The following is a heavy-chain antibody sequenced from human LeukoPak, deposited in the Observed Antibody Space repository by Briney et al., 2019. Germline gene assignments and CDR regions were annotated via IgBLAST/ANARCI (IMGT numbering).Heavy chain of an antibody. Sequence: EPLSLTCAVYGGSFSGYYWSWIRQPPGKGLEWIGEINHSGSTNYNPSLKSRVTISVDTSKNQFSLKLSSVTAADTAVYYCARVKRYYYYYMDVWGKGTTVTVSS. J-gene: IGHJ6*03. CDR2: INHSGST. V-gene: IGHV4-34*01. CDR3: ARVKRYYYYYMDV. CDR1: GGSFSGYY.